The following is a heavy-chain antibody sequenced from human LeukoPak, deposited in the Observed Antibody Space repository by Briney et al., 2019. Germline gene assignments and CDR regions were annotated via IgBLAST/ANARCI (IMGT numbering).Heavy chain of an antibody. CDR1: GFSLSSYR. CDR2: ISSTSSSI. J-gene: IGHJ3*02. V-gene: IGHV3-21*01. D-gene: IGHD1-26*01. Sequence: GGSLRLSCAASGFSLSSYRMNWVRQAPGKGLEWVSSISSTSSSIYYADSVKGRFTISRDNAKNSLYLQMNSLRAEDTAVYYCARALPSPLYSGSYADAFDIWGQGTMVTVSS. CDR3: ARALPSPLYSGSYADAFDI.